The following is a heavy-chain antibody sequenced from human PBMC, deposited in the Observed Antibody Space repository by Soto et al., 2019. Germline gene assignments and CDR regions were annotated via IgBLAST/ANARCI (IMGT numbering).Heavy chain of an antibody. V-gene: IGHV3-7*01. Sequence: EVQLVESGGGLVQPGGSLRLSCAASGFTFSSYWMSWVRQAPGKGLEWVANIKQDGSEKYYVDSVKGRFTISRDNAKNSLYLQMNSLRAEDTAVYYCARFIPPLRYFDFGNYFDYWGQGTLVTVSS. D-gene: IGHD3-9*01. CDR1: GFTFSSYW. CDR3: ARFIPPLRYFDFGNYFDY. CDR2: IKQDGSEK. J-gene: IGHJ4*02.